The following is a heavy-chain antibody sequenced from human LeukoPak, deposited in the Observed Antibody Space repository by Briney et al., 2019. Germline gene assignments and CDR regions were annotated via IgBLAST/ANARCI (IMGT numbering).Heavy chain of an antibody. Sequence: GGSLRLSCAASGLTFSSYAMSWVRQAPGKGLEWDSAISGSGGSTYYADSVKGRFTISRDNSKNTLYLQMNSLRAEDTAVYYCAKDLDNVYYDSSGIFDYWGQGTLVTVSS. CDR2: ISGSGGST. CDR1: GLTFSSYA. V-gene: IGHV3-23*01. CDR3: AKDLDNVYYDSSGIFDY. D-gene: IGHD3-22*01. J-gene: IGHJ4*02.